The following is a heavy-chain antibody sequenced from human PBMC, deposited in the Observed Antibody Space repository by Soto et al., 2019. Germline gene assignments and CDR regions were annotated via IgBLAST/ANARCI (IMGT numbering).Heavy chain of an antibody. Sequence: EVQLVESGGGLVQPGGSLRLSCAASGFTVSSNYMSWVRQAPGKGLEWVSVIYGGISTYYADSVKGRFTISRDNSKNTLYLQMNSLRAEDTAVYYGAFQGGYVGPFYYWGQGTLVTVSS. J-gene: IGHJ4*02. CDR3: AFQGGYVGPFYY. CDR1: GFTVSSNY. V-gene: IGHV3-66*01. D-gene: IGHD3-9*01. CDR2: IYGGIST.